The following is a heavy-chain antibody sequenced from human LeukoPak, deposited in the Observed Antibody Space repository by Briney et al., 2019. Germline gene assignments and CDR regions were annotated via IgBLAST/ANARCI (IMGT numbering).Heavy chain of an antibody. V-gene: IGHV4-34*01. CDR2: INHSGST. J-gene: IGHJ6*03. Sequence: SETLSLTCALSLGSFSEYYWSWICQPPGKGLEWIGEINHSGSTNYNPSLKSRVTISVDTSKNQFSLKLSSVSAADTAVYYCARGGIMTESYYHMYAWGKGTTVTVSS. CDR1: LGSFSEYY. D-gene: IGHD3-16*01. CDR3: ARGGIMTESYYHMYA.